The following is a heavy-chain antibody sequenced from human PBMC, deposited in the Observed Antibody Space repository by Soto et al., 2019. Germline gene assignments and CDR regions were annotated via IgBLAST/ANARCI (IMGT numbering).Heavy chain of an antibody. CDR1: GYTFTSYA. Sequence: GASVKVSCKASGYTFTSYAMHWVRQAPGQRLEWMGWINAGNGNTNYSQKFQGRVTITRDTSVSTAYMELSSLRSEDTAVYYCARGCISTSCYYGRPYDRKDLWGQRTTVTVS. CDR3: ARGCISTSCYYGRPYDRKDL. D-gene: IGHD2-2*01. J-gene: IGHJ6*02. V-gene: IGHV1-3*01. CDR2: INAGNGNT.